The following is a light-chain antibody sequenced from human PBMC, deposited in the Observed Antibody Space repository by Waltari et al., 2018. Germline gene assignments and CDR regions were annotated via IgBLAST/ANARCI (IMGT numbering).Light chain of an antibody. CDR1: HSISSY. Sequence: DIQMTQSPASLSASVGDRVTIPCRASHSISSYLNWYQQSPGKAPRLPIYAASILQSGVPSRFSGSGSGTDFTLIISSLQPEDFATYYCQQSYSTPWTFGQGTNVEIK. V-gene: IGKV1-39*01. J-gene: IGKJ1*01. CDR3: QQSYSTPWT. CDR2: AAS.